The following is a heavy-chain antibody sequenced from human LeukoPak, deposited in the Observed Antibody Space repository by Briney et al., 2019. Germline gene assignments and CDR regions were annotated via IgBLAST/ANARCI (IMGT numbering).Heavy chain of an antibody. CDR2: ISGSGGST. V-gene: IGHV3-23*01. D-gene: IGHD3-9*01. CDR1: GFTFSSYA. Sequence: GGSLRLSCAASGFTFSSYAMSWVRQAPGKGLEWVSAISGSGGSTYYADSVKGRFTISRDNSKNTLYLQMNSLRAEDTAVYYCARMGTYYDILTGYYLRDYWGRGTLVTVSS. J-gene: IGHJ4*02. CDR3: ARMGTYYDILTGYYLRDY.